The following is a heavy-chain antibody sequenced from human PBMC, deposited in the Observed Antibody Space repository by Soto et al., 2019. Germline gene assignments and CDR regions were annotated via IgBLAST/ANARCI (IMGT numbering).Heavy chain of an antibody. CDR1: GFTFSGYA. CDR2: ITGTAGKT. V-gene: IGHV3-23*01. D-gene: IGHD6-6*01. J-gene: IGHJ6*02. Sequence: QLLESGGGLVQPGGSLRLSCAASGFTFSGYAMRWVRQAPGKGLEWVSTITGTAGKTYYAGSVKGRFTIATDNSKNTLYLQIYSLTAEDTAVYYCALDLHASSAEGRYYFGMDVWGQGITGPVSS. CDR3: ALDLHASSAEGRYYFGMDV.